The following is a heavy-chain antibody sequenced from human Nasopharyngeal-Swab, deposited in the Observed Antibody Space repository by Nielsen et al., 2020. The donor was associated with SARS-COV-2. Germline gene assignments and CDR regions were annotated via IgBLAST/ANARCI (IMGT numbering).Heavy chain of an antibody. CDR2: IWYDGSNK. J-gene: IGHJ6*02. CDR1: GFTFSSYG. V-gene: IGHV3-33*01. Sequence: GGSLRLSCAASGFTFSSYGMHWVRQAPGQGLEWVAVIWYDGSNKYYADSVKGRFTISRDNSKNTLYLQMNSLRAEDTAVYYCARTTSYYYGMDVWGQGTTVTVSS. CDR3: ARTTSYYYGMDV. D-gene: IGHD4-17*01.